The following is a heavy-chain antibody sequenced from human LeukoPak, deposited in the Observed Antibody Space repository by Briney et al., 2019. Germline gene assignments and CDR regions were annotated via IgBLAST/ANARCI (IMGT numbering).Heavy chain of an antibody. J-gene: IGHJ4*02. D-gene: IGHD3-10*01. V-gene: IGHV3-30*18. CDR1: GFTFSRYW. Sequence: PGGSLRLSCAASGFTFSRYWMHWVRQVPGKGLVWVAIISYDGSNKYYTDSVKGRFTISRDNSKNTLYLQMNSLRAEDTAVYYCAKGAYYGSGSLLDYWGQGTQVTVSS. CDR3: AKGAYYGSGSLLDY. CDR2: ISYDGSNK.